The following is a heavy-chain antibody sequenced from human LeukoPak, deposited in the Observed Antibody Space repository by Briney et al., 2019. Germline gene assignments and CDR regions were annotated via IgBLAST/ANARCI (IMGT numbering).Heavy chain of an antibody. CDR1: GGSISSGGYY. J-gene: IGHJ3*02. V-gene: IGHV4-31*03. D-gene: IGHD3-22*01. CDR3: ARVNDSSGYYAFYI. CDR2: IYYSGST. Sequence: SETLSLTCTVSGGSISSGGYYWSWIRQHPGKGLEWIGYIYYSGSTYYNPSLKSRVTISVDTSKNQFSLKLSSVTAADTAVYYCARVNDSSGYYAFYIWGQGTMVTVSS.